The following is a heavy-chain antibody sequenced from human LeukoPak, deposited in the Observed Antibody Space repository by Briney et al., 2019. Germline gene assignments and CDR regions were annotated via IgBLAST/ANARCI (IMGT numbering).Heavy chain of an antibody. CDR2: IYYSGST. CDR1: GGSISSYY. D-gene: IGHD3-22*01. Sequence: SETLSLTCTVSGGSISSYYWSWIRQPPGKGLEWIGYIYYSGSTNYDPSLKSRVTISVDTSKNQFSLKLSSVTAADTAVYYCARDRSDATSGHYYPIGGPFDIWAKGQWSPSLQ. CDR3: ARDRSDATSGHYYPIGGPFDI. J-gene: IGHJ3*02. V-gene: IGHV4-59*01.